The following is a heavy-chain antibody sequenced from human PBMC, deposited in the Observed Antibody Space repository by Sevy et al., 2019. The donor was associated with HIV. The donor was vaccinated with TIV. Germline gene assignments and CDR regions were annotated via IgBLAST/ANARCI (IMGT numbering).Heavy chain of an antibody. Sequence: ASVKVSCKASGYTFTGYYLHWVRQAPGQGLEWMGWINPNRGDTHYAQKFRGWVTMTSDTSSSTAYIDLNRLTSDDAAGYYGGRGAYSSGNVYSHGVDVGGLGTRVTVSS. CDR3: GRGAYSSGNVYSHGVDV. CDR1: GYTFTGYY. D-gene: IGHD5-18*01. J-gene: IGHJ6*02. V-gene: IGHV1-2*04. CDR2: INPNRGDT.